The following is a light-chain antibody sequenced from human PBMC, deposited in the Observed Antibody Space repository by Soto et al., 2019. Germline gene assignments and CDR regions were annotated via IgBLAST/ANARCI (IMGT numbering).Light chain of an antibody. CDR2: DAS. Sequence: DIPLTQSPSSLSASVGDRVTITCRASQSISGWLAWYQQKPGKAPKLLIYDASSLETGVPSRFSGNGSGTEFTLTISSLQSADFAIYYCQQYNTYWTFGQGTKVEI. V-gene: IGKV1-5*01. J-gene: IGKJ1*01. CDR3: QQYNTYWT. CDR1: QSISGW.